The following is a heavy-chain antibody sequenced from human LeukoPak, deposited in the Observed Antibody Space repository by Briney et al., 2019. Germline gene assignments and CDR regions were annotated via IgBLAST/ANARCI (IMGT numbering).Heavy chain of an antibody. J-gene: IGHJ5*02. V-gene: IGHV4-4*07. CDR1: GGSIDSYH. Sequence: SETLSLTCTVSGGSIDSYHWSWIRQPAGKGLEWIGRVYTSGSTNYNPSLKSRVTMSVDTSKNHFSLKLSSVTAADTAVYYCARHCRDIVVVPAHGGAEGCYNWFDPWGQGTLVTVSS. D-gene: IGHD2-2*01. CDR3: ARHCRDIVVVPAHGGAEGCYNWFDP. CDR2: VYTSGST.